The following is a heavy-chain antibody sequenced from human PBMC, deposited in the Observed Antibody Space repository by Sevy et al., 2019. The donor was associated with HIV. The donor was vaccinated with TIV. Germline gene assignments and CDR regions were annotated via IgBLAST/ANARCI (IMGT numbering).Heavy chain of an antibody. J-gene: IGHJ4*02. CDR1: GYTFSNYG. V-gene: IGHV1-18*01. Sequence: ASVKVSCKASGYTFSNYGISWVRQAPGQGLEWMGWISAYNGKTNYTEKLQGRVTMTTDTSTSTGYMELGSLRSDDSAVHFWARVGSSGWTPWGQGTLVTVSS. D-gene: IGHD6-19*01. CDR2: ISAYNGKT. CDR3: ARVGSSGWTP.